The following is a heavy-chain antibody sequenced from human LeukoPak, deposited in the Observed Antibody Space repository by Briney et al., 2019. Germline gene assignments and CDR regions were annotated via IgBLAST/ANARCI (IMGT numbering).Heavy chain of an antibody. Sequence: GGSLRLSCAASGFTFSDYGMSWVRQAPGKGLEWVSTIGGRGGSTYYADSVKGRFTISRDNSKNTLYLQMNSLRAEDTAVYYCARVLPYGSGSYRPPGAFDIWGQGTMVTVSS. CDR2: IGGRGGST. V-gene: IGHV3-23*01. CDR3: ARVLPYGSGSYRPPGAFDI. D-gene: IGHD3-10*01. J-gene: IGHJ3*02. CDR1: GFTFSDYG.